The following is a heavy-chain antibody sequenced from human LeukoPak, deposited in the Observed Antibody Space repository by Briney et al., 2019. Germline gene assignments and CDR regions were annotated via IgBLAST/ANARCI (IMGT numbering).Heavy chain of an antibody. J-gene: IGHJ4*02. D-gene: IGHD3-10*01. CDR3: ARDNQGVVDY. Sequence: SETLSLTCAVYGGSFSGYYWSWIRQPPGKGLEWIGYIYYSGSTNYNPSLKSRVTISVDTSKNQFSLKLSSVTAADTAVYYCARDNQGVVDYWGQGTLVTVSS. CDR1: GGSFSGYY. V-gene: IGHV4-59*01. CDR2: IYYSGST.